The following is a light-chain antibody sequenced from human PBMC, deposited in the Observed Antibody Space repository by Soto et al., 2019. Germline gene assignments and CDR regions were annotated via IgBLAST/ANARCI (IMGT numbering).Light chain of an antibody. CDR2: AAS. CDR1: QSRIRY. V-gene: IGKV1-39*01. J-gene: IGKJ5*01. CDR3: QQSYSTPYT. Sequence: IQSTEARSSLSASVGDTVTITCRASQSRIRYVNWYHHKPGKAPKLLISAASSLHSGVPSRFSGSGSGTDFTLTISSLQPEDFATYYCQQSYSTPYTFGQGTRLEI.